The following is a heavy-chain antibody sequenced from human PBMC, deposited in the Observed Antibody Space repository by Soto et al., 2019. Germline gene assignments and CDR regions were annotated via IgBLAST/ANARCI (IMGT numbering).Heavy chain of an antibody. Sequence: QVQLVQSGAEVKKPGSSVKVFCKASGGTFRSYAISWVRQAPGQGLEWMGGVIPIFGTANYAQKFQGRVTITADESKSTAYMELSSLRSEDTAVYYCASEGATKRWLQLRNAPFDYWGQGTLVSVSS. CDR3: ASEGATKRWLQLRNAPFDY. CDR1: GGTFRSYA. D-gene: IGHD1-26*01. J-gene: IGHJ4*02. CDR2: VIPIFGTA. V-gene: IGHV1-69*01.